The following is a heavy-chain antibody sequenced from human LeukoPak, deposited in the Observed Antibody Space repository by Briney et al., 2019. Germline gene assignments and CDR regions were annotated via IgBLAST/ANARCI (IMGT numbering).Heavy chain of an antibody. CDR1: GFTFSSYS. Sequence: GGSLRLSCAASGFTFSSYSMNWVRQAPGKGLEWVSAISGSGGSTYYADSVKGRFTISRDNSKNTLYLQMNSLRAEDTAVYYCATRYGGIFPDYWGQGTLVTVSS. J-gene: IGHJ4*02. CDR3: ATRYGGIFPDY. D-gene: IGHD4-23*01. V-gene: IGHV3-23*01. CDR2: ISGSGGST.